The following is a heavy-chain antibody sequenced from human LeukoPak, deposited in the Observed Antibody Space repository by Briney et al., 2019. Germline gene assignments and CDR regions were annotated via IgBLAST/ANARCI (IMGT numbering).Heavy chain of an antibody. CDR1: GFTFSSYS. J-gene: IGHJ6*02. CDR3: ARGEGCSSTSCYAYYYYGMDV. D-gene: IGHD2-2*01. CDR2: ISSSSYI. V-gene: IGHV3-21*01. Sequence: GGSLRLSCAASGFTFSSYSMNWVRQAPGKGLEWVSSISSSSYIYYADSVKGRFTISRDNAKNSLYLQMNSLRAEDTAVYYCARGEGCSSTSCYAYYYYGMDVWGQGTTVTVSS.